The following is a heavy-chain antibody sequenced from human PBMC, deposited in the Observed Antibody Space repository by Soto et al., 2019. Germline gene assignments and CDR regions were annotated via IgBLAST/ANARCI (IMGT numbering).Heavy chain of an antibody. Sequence: VQLVESGGGVVQPGRSLRLSCAASGFTFSDYAMHWVRQAPGKGLEWVAVVSHDGRNTHYADSVKGRFTISRDSSKNPVSLQMTGLTAEDTAGYYCAKGGRQWLVTSDFNYWGQGALVTVSS. V-gene: IGHV3-30*18. CDR3: AKGGRQWLVTSDFNY. J-gene: IGHJ4*02. D-gene: IGHD6-19*01. CDR1: GFTFSDYA. CDR2: VSHDGRNT.